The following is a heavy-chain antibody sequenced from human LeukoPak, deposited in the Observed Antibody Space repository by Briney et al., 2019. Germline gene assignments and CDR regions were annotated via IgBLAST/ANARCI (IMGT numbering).Heavy chain of an antibody. CDR2: IYSSGRT. V-gene: IGHV4-4*08. CDR1: GPSKNIDY. CDR3: AWRDHIDD. Sequence: SETLSLTCTFSGPSKNIDYWSWNGQPPGKGLEWIGYIYSSGRTKYNPSLKGRVTMSVDVSKSQFSLNLSSVTAADTAVYYCAWRDHIDDWGNGTTVTVSS. J-gene: IGHJ6*04.